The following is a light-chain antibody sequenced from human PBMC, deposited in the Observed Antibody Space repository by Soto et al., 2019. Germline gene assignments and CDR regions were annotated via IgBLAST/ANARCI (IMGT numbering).Light chain of an antibody. CDR2: GAS. CDR1: ERLSSVY. Sequence: EIVLTQSPGTPSLSPGERATLSCRASERLSSVYLAWYQQRPGQPPRLLIYGASTRATGIPDRFSGSGSGTNFTPIINSLEPEDVAIYYCQQYGGSPRITFGQGTRLEIK. CDR3: QQYGGSPRIT. V-gene: IGKV3-20*01. J-gene: IGKJ5*01.